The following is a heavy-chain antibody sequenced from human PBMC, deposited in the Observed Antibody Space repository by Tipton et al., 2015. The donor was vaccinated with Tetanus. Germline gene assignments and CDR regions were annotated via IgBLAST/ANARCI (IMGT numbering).Heavy chain of an antibody. CDR2: ICPGDSDT. J-gene: IGHJ5*02. D-gene: IGHD3-3*01. Sequence: QLVQSGAEMRKSGESLKISCKTSGYFFDTHWIAWVRQMPGKGLEWMGIICPGDSDTRYSPSFQGQVTMSVDRATATAYLQWGSLKASDTAIYYCARHFGEMLYAPFRFDPWGQGTLVTVSS. CDR3: ARHFGEMLYAPFRFDP. V-gene: IGHV5-51*01. CDR1: GYFFDTHW.